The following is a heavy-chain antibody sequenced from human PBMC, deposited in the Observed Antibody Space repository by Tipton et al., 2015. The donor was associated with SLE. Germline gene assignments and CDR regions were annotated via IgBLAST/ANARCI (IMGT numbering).Heavy chain of an antibody. J-gene: IGHJ4*02. CDR2: IYATGIT. Sequence: TLSLTCTVSGGSISGTYYWNWIRQSAGKGLEWIGHIYATGITNYNPSLKSRVTISVDTSKNQFSLKLSSVTAADTAVYYCARDKNGDYYDYWGQGTLVTVSS. CDR1: GGSISGTYY. D-gene: IGHD4-17*01. V-gene: IGHV4-61*09. CDR3: ARDKNGDYYDY.